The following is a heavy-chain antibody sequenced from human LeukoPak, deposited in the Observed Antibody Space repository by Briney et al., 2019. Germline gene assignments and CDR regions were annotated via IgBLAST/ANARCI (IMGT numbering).Heavy chain of an antibody. CDR2: TDTDGSST. D-gene: IGHD3-10*01. V-gene: IGHV3-74*01. J-gene: IGHJ4*02. CDR3: ARVGGSSDFDY. CDR1: GFTFSTYW. Sequence: GGSLRLSCAASGFTFSTYWMHWVRQAPGKGLVWVSRTDTDGSSTTYADSVKGRFTISRDNAKNTLYLQMNSLRAEDTAVYYCARVGGSSDFDYWGQGTLVTASS.